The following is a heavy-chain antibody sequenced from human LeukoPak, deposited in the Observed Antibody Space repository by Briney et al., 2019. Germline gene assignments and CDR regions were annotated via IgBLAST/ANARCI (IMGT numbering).Heavy chain of an antibody. D-gene: IGHD1-20*01. V-gene: IGHV3-7*01. CDR2: IKQDGSEK. Sequence: GGFLRLSCAASGFTFSSYWMSWVRPAPGQGLEWVANIKQDGSEKYYVDSVKGRFTISRDNAKNSLSLQMNSLRAEDTAVYYCARSNWSFEYWGQGTLVTVSS. J-gene: IGHJ4*02. CDR1: GFTFSSYW. CDR3: ARSNWSFEY.